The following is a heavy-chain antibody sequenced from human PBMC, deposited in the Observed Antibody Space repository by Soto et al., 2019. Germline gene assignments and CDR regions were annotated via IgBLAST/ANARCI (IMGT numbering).Heavy chain of an antibody. D-gene: IGHD1-26*01. CDR3: ARGRRIVGATAVPPNWFDP. J-gene: IGHJ5*02. CDR1: GFTFSSYS. Sequence: PGGSLRLSCAASGFTFSSYSMNWVRQAPGKGLEWVSYISSSSSTIYYADSVKGRFTISRDNAKNSLYLQMNSLRDEDTAVYYCARGRRIVGATAVPPNWFDPWGQGTLVTVSS. CDR2: ISSSSSTI. V-gene: IGHV3-48*02.